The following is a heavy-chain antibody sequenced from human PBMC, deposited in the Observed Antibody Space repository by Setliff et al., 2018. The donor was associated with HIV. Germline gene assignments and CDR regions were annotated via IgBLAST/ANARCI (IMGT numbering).Heavy chain of an antibody. Sequence: GASVKVSCKASGDNFTSYTFHWVRQAPGQTPEWMGWINPDNGNTQYSQKFRGRVTMTRDTSANTVFMQMSSLRSEDTAVYYCALPYCSGGNCWSSASLPPAGWFDPWGQGTLVTVSS. J-gene: IGHJ5*02. V-gene: IGHV1-3*01. CDR3: ALPYCSGGNCWSSASLPPAGWFDP. CDR2: INPDNGNT. CDR1: GDNFTSYT. D-gene: IGHD2-15*01.